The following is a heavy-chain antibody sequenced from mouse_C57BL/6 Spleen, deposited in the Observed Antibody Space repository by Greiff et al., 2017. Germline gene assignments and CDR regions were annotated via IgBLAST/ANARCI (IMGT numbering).Heavy chain of an antibody. Sequence: QVQLQQPGAELVKPGASVKLSCKASGYTFTSYWMHWVKQRPGQGLEWIGMIHPNSGSTNYNEKFKSKATLTVDKSSSPAYMQLSSLTSEDSAVYYCARGHYGSYWYFDVWGTGTTVTVSS. CDR1: GYTFTSYW. D-gene: IGHD1-1*01. CDR3: ARGHYGSYWYFDV. CDR2: IHPNSGST. J-gene: IGHJ1*03. V-gene: IGHV1-64*01.